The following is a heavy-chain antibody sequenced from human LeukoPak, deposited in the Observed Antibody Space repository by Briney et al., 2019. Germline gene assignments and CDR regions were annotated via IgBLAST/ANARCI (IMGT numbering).Heavy chain of an antibody. D-gene: IGHD3-22*01. CDR1: GGSISSGGYS. V-gene: IGHV4-30-2*01. CDR2: IYHSGST. J-gene: IGHJ4*02. Sequence: SETLSLTCAVSGGSISSGGYSWSWIRRPPGKGLEWIGYIYHSGSTYYNPSLKSRVTISVDRSKNQFSLKLSSVTAADTAVYYCARGNTYDSSGYPTGGFDYWGQGTLVIVSS. CDR3: ARGNTYDSSGYPTGGFDY.